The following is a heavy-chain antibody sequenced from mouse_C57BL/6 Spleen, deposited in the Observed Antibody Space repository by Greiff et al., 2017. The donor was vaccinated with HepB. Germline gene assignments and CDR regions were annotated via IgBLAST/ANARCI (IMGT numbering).Heavy chain of an antibody. Sequence: VMLVESGPGLVQPSQSLSITCTVSGFSLTSYGVHWVRQPPGKGLEWLGVIWSGGSTDYNAAFISRLSISKDNSKSQVFFKMNSLQADDTAIYYCAKNSYYYGSSYGYFDVWGTGTTVTVSS. CDR1: GFSLTSYG. J-gene: IGHJ1*03. D-gene: IGHD1-1*01. V-gene: IGHV2-4*01. CDR3: AKNSYYYGSSYGYFDV. CDR2: IWSGGST.